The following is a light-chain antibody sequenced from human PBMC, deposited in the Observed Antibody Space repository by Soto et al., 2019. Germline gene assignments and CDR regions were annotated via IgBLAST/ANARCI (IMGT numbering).Light chain of an antibody. CDR3: LHYHGYTFT. Sequence: DIQITQSPSTLSASVGARVTITCRASQSVTTWLAWYGQTPGKAPVLLIYDASSLNSGVPSRFSGSGAGSEFTRSIASLQPDDFAIDYCLHYHGYTFTFGPGTKVDIK. V-gene: IGKV1-5*01. CDR2: DAS. J-gene: IGKJ3*01. CDR1: QSVTTW.